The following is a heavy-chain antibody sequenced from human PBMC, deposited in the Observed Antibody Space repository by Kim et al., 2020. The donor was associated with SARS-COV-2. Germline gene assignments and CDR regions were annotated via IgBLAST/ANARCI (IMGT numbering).Heavy chain of an antibody. V-gene: IGHV3-74*01. J-gene: IGHJ4*02. CDR3: ASEVATILFYY. Sequence: TNADPRTARFTISRDNAKNTLYLQRNSLRAEDTAVYYCASEVATILFYYWGQGTLVTVSS. D-gene: IGHD5-12*01.